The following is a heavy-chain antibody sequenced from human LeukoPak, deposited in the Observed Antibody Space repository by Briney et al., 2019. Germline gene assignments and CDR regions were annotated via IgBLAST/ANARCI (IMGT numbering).Heavy chain of an antibody. CDR3: ARAGVAAAVSYYYYMDV. J-gene: IGHJ6*03. CDR2: MNPNSGNT. Sequence: ASVKVSCKASGYTFTSYDINWVRQATGQGLEWMGWMNPNSGNTGYAQKFQGRVTMTRNTSRSTAYMELSSLRSEDTAVYYCARAGVAAAVSYYYYMDVWGKGTTVTVSS. V-gene: IGHV1-8*01. D-gene: IGHD6-13*01. CDR1: GYTFTSYD.